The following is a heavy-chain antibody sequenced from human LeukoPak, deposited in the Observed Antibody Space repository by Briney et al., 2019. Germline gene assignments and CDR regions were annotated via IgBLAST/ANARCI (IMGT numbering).Heavy chain of an antibody. D-gene: IGHD1-26*01. J-gene: IGHJ6*02. CDR3: ATWAFYHSLDV. CDR1: GFTLGAFA. CDR2: IDKDGRST. Sequence: PGGSLRLSCAASGFTLGAFAMHWIRQAPGKGLEWVSLIDKDGRSTYYADSVKGRFTISRDNSKNSLYLQMNSLRTEDTALYYCATWAFYHSLDVWGQGTTVTVFS. V-gene: IGHV3-43*02.